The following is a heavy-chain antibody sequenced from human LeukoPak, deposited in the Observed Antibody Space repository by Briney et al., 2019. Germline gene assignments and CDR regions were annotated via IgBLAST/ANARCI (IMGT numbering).Heavy chain of an antibody. CDR1: GFTFSSYW. Sequence: GGSLRLSCAASGFTFSSYWMSWVRQAPGKGLEWVANIKQDGSEKYYVDSVKGRFTISRDNAKNSLYLQMNSLRAEDTAVYYCARKGNYDYVWGSYRYFAFDIWGQGTMVTVSS. V-gene: IGHV3-7*01. CDR3: ARKGNYDYVWGSYRYFAFDI. J-gene: IGHJ3*02. CDR2: IKQDGSEK. D-gene: IGHD3-16*02.